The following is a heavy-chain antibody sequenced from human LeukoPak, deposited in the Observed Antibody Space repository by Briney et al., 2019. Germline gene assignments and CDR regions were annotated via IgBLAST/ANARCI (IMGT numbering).Heavy chain of an antibody. V-gene: IGHV4-39*02. Sequence: PSETLSLTCTVSGDSISGSSYYWGWIRQPPGKGREWIGSIYYSGSTYYNPSLTSRVTISVDPSKNHFSLKLYSVTAADTAVYYCARPAVVAFTFDYWGQGTLVTVSS. J-gene: IGHJ4*02. CDR1: GDSISGSSYY. D-gene: IGHD3-22*01. CDR2: IYYSGST. CDR3: ARPAVVAFTFDY.